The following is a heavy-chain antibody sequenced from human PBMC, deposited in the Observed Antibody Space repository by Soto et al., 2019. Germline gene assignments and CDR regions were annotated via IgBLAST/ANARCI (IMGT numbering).Heavy chain of an antibody. D-gene: IGHD3-22*01. V-gene: IGHV1-24*01. CDR1: GYTLTELS. J-gene: IGHJ3*02. CDR3: ATVGYYYDSSGHVAFDI. CDR2: FDPEDGET. Sequence: ASVKVSCKVSGYTLTELSMHWVRQAPGKGLEWMGGFDPEDGETIYAQKFQGRVTMTEDTSTDTAYMELSSLRSEDTAVYYCATVGYYYDSSGHVAFDIWGQGTMVTVSS.